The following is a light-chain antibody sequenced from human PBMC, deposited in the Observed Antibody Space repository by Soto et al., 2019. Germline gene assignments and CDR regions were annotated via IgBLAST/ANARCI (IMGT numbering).Light chain of an antibody. CDR3: QQYNVYWT. J-gene: IGKJ1*01. V-gene: IGKV1-5*03. Sequence: LQMTQSPSTLSASVGDRVTITCRASQSINIWLAWYQQKPGRAPKLLIHKASTLESGVPSRFSGSGSGTEFTLTISSLQPDDFATYYCQQYNVYWTFGQGTRVEIK. CDR1: QSINIW. CDR2: KAS.